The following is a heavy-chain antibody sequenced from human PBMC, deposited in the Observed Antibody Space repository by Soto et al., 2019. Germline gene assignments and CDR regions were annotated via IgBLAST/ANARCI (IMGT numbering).Heavy chain of an antibody. CDR3: TTDRYSGAFDI. D-gene: IGHD3-10*01. Sequence: SLRLSCAVSGLTVNSNYMSWVRQAPGKGLEWVSRIKSKTDGGTTDYAAPVKGRFTISRDDSKNTLYLQMNSLKTEDTAVYYCTTDRYSGAFDIWGQGTMVTV. V-gene: IGHV3-15*01. J-gene: IGHJ3*02. CDR2: IKSKTDGGTT. CDR1: GLTVNSNY.